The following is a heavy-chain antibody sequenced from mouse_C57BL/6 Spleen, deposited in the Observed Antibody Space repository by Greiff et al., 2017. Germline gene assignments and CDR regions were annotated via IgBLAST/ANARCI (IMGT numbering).Heavy chain of an antibody. Sequence: VQLQQSGPGLVKPSQSLSLTCSVTGYSITSGYYWNWIRQFPGNKLEWMGYISYDGSNNYNPSLKNRISITRDTSKNQFFLKLNSVTTEDTATYYCARGTGLAWFAYWGQGTLVTVSA. CDR3: ARGTGLAWFAY. J-gene: IGHJ3*01. V-gene: IGHV3-6*01. CDR2: ISYDGSN. D-gene: IGHD3-3*01. CDR1: GYSITSGYY.